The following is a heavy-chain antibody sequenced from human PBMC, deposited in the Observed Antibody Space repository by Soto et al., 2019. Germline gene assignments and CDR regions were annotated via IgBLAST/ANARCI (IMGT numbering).Heavy chain of an antibody. Sequence: PXGSLLLSCAASGFTFNIYGMHWVRQAQSKGLEWVAVISYDGSEKYYVDSVKGRFTISKDNSKNTLYLQMNSLRPEDTAVYYCAKSPNFYCSSPNCYRYYFDHWGQGTRVTVSS. V-gene: IGHV3-30*18. D-gene: IGHD2-2*02. CDR1: GFTFNIYG. CDR3: AKSPNFYCSSPNCYRYYFDH. CDR2: ISYDGSEK. J-gene: IGHJ4*02.